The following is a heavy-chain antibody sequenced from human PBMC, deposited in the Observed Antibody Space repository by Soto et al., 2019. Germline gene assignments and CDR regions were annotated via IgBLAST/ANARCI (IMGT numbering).Heavy chain of an antibody. CDR3: ASTPHTMSALVY. CDR2: IYYSGST. V-gene: IGHV4-30-4*01. CDR1: GGSISSGDYY. J-gene: IGHJ4*02. Sequence: SETLSLTCTVSGGSISSGDYYWSWIRQPPGKGLEWIGYIYYSGSTYYNPSLKSRVTISVDTSKNQFSLKLSSVTAADTAVYYCASTPHTMSALVYWGQGTLVTVSS. D-gene: IGHD2-15*01.